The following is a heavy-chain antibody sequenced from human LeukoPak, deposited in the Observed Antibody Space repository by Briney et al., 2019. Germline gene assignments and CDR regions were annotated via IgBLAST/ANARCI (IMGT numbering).Heavy chain of an antibody. D-gene: IGHD3-22*01. CDR3: AKDPGDYDSSPDAFDI. J-gene: IGHJ3*02. Sequence: GGSLRLSCAASGFTFSSYAMSWVRQAPGKGLEWVSAISGSGGGTYYADSVKGRFTISRDNSKNTLYLQMNSLRAEDTAVYYCAKDPGDYDSSPDAFDIWGQGTMVTVSS. V-gene: IGHV3-23*01. CDR2: ISGSGGGT. CDR1: GFTFSSYA.